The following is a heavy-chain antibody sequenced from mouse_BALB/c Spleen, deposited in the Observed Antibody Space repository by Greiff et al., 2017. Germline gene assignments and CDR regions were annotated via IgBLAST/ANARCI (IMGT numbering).Heavy chain of an antibody. Sequence: EVNVLESGGGLVQPGGSRKLSCAASGFTFSSFGMHWVRQAPEKGLEWVAYISSGSSTIYYADTVKGRFTISRDNPKNTLFLQMTSLRSEDTSMYYFASARDYGSIYVGYYAIDYWGQGTSVTVSS. J-gene: IGHJ4*01. CDR3: ASARDYGSIYVGYYAIDY. D-gene: IGHD1-1*01. CDR1: GFTFSSFG. CDR2: ISSGSSTI. V-gene: IGHV5-17*02.